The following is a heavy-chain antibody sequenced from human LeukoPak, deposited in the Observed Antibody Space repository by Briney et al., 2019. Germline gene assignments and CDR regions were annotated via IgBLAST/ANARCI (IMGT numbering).Heavy chain of an antibody. J-gene: IGHJ5*02. CDR3: TRPLGAAAGTYFDP. Sequence: GGSLRLSCAASGFTFSNAWMSWVRQAPGKGLEWVGRIKSKTDGGTTDYAAPVKGRFTISRDDSKNTLYLQMNSLKIGDTAVYYCTRPLGAAAGTYFDPWGQGTLVTVSS. D-gene: IGHD6-13*01. CDR1: GFTFSNAW. CDR2: IKSKTDGGTT. V-gene: IGHV3-15*01.